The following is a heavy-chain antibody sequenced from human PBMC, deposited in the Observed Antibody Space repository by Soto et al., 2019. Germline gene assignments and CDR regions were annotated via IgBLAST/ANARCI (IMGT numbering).Heavy chain of an antibody. CDR1: GGSISSSSYY. V-gene: IGHV4-39*01. CDR2: IYYSENT. D-gene: IGHD2-2*01. J-gene: IGHJ6*04. Sequence: ASETLSLSCTVSGGSISSSSYYWGWIRQPPGKGLEWIGSIYYSENTYYNPSLKSRVTISVDTSKNQFSLKLSSVTAADTAVYYWAKLGGYCSGNSCHGDYAMDVWGKGTRVTVSS. CDR3: AKLGGYCSGNSCHGDYAMDV.